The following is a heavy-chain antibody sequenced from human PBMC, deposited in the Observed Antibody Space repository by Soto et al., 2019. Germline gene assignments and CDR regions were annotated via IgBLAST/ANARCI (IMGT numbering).Heavy chain of an antibody. V-gene: IGHV2-5*02. CDR2: IYGDDDK. CDR3: VHSSFKY. Sequence: QITLKESGPTLVKPTQTLTLTCTFSGSSLSTSGGVVGWIRQPPGKPLEWLAFIYGDDDKRYSPSLKTRLTITKDTSKNQVVLTMTNMDPVDTATYYCVHSSFKYWGQGTRVTVSS. J-gene: IGHJ4*02. CDR1: GSSLSTSGGV.